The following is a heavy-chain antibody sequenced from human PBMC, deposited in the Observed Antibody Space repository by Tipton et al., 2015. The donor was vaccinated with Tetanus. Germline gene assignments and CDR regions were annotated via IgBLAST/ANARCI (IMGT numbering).Heavy chain of an antibody. J-gene: IGHJ4*02. CDR2: ISYSGST. Sequence: LRLSCTVSGGSVRSGDYQWNWIRQPPGKGLEWPAYISYSGSTNSNYALKSRITISRDTSKNRFSLNLSSVTAADTAVYFCARQEPPGRFFYDSSGLSGWGQGTLVTVSS. D-gene: IGHD3-22*01. V-gene: IGHV4-61*03. CDR1: GGSVRSGDYQ. CDR3: ARQEPPGRFFYDSSGLSG.